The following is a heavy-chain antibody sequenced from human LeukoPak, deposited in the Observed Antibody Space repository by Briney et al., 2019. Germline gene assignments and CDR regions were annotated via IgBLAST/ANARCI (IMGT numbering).Heavy chain of an antibody. J-gene: IGHJ4*02. CDR3: AKTTAGYSSGRYPGWPMDY. V-gene: IGHV3-23*01. Sequence: RGSLRLSCAASGFTFGSYAIYWVRQAPGKGLESVSGISGSGGITYFADSVKGRFTTSRHNPKNTVYLQINRLRAADTALYYCAKTTAGYSSGRYPGWPMDYWGEGTLVTVSS. CDR2: ISGSGGIT. D-gene: IGHD6-19*01. CDR1: GFTFGSYA.